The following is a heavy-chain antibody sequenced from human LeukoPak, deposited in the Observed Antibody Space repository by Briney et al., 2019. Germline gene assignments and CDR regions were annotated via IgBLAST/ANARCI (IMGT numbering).Heavy chain of an antibody. CDR1: GFTFSSYS. Sequence: GGSLRLSCAASGFTFSSYSMNWVRQAPGKGLEWVSYTSSSSSTIYYADSVKGRFTISRDNAKNSLYLQMNSLRAEDTAVYYCASLLSYPYYYYGMDVWGQGTTVTVSS. J-gene: IGHJ6*02. CDR3: ASLLSYPYYYYGMDV. D-gene: IGHD3-10*01. CDR2: TSSSSSTI. V-gene: IGHV3-48*04.